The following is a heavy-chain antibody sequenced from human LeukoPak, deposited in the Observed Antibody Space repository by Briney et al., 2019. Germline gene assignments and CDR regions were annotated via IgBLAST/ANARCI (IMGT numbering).Heavy chain of an antibody. Sequence: SETLSLTCTVSGGSISSSSYYWGWIRQPPGKGLEWIGSIYYSGSTYYNPSLKSRVTISVDTSKNQFSLKLSSVTAADTAVYYCARVDSVRVGYYGSGSYYRRSDYYYYMDVWGKGTTVTVSS. CDR3: ARVDSVRVGYYGSGSYYRRSDYYYYMDV. V-gene: IGHV4-39*01. CDR1: GGSISSSSYY. D-gene: IGHD3-10*01. CDR2: IYYSGST. J-gene: IGHJ6*03.